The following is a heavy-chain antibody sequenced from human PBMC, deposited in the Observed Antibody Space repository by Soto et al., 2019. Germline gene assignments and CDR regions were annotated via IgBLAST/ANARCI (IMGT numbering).Heavy chain of an antibody. CDR3: AKDYYYDSSGSLDY. CDR2: ISYDGSNK. V-gene: IGHV3-30*18. D-gene: IGHD3-22*01. CDR1: GFTFSSYG. Sequence: HPGGSLRLSCAASGFTFSSYGMHWVRQAPGKGLEWVAVISYDGSNKYYADSVKGRFTISRDNSKNTLYLQMNSLRAEDTAVYYCAKDYYYDSSGSLDYWGQGTLVTVSS. J-gene: IGHJ4*02.